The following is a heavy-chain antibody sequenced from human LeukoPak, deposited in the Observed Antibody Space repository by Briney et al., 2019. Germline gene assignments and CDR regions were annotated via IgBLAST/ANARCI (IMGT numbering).Heavy chain of an antibody. CDR3: ARGIWTGRTNYYLDN. CDR1: GYTFTNYA. D-gene: IGHD3/OR15-3a*01. J-gene: IGHJ4*02. CDR2: INAGDGNT. Sequence: ASVKVSCQASGYTFTNYAVHWVRLAPRQGLEWMGWINAGDGNTKYSQKFQGRAVITRDKSATTAYMELSSLRSEDTAVYHCARGIWTGRTNYYLDNWGQGTLVTVSS. V-gene: IGHV1-3*01.